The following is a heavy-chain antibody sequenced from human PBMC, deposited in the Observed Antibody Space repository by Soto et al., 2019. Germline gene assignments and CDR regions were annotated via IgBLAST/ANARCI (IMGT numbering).Heavy chain of an antibody. Sequence: GGSLRLSCAASGFTFSDYYMIWIRQAPGRGLEWVSYISSTGYTIYYADSVKGRFTISRDNAKNSLYLQMSSLRAEDTAVYYCARYCSGGTCSDYWGQGTLVTVSS. CDR2: ISSTGYTI. V-gene: IGHV3-11*01. J-gene: IGHJ4*02. CDR3: ARYCSGGTCSDY. CDR1: GFTFSDYY. D-gene: IGHD2-15*01.